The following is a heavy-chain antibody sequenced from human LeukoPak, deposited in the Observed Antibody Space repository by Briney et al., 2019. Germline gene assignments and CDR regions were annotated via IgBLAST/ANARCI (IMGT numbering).Heavy chain of an antibody. D-gene: IGHD4-23*01. CDR2: IRYDGSNK. CDR3: AKDVTTVVTRLFDY. Sequence: GGSLRLSCAASGFTFSSYGMHWVRQAPGKGLKGVAFIRYDGSNKYYADSVKGRFTISRDNSKNTLYLQMNSLRAEDTAVYYCAKDVTTVVTRLFDYWGQGTLVTVSS. CDR1: GFTFSSYG. V-gene: IGHV3-30*02. J-gene: IGHJ4*02.